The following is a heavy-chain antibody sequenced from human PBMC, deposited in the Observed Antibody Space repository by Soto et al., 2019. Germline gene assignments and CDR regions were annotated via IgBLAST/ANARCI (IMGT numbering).Heavy chain of an antibody. CDR2: IYYSGST. Sequence: SETLSLTCTVSGAYISTSIYYWGWIRQPPGKGLEWIGTIYYSGSTYYNPSLKSRVTISVDTSKNQFSLKLRSVTAADTAIYYCARRFEYSTGWYYFDYWGQGTLVTVSS. J-gene: IGHJ4*02. D-gene: IGHD6-19*01. CDR1: GAYISTSIYY. V-gene: IGHV4-39*01. CDR3: ARRFEYSTGWYYFDY.